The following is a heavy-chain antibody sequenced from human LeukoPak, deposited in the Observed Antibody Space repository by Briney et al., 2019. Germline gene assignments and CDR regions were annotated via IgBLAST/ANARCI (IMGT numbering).Heavy chain of an antibody. J-gene: IGHJ3*02. CDR3: AKATVTHNDAFDT. D-gene: IGHD4-17*01. CDR1: GFTFRSYV. Sequence: GESLRLSCAASGFTFRSYVMSWVRQPPGKTLECVSAISGSGGSTHYADSVKGRFTISRDNSKNTLYLQMNSLRAEDTAVYYCAKATVTHNDAFDTWGQGTMVTVSS. CDR2: ISGSGGST. V-gene: IGHV3-23*01.